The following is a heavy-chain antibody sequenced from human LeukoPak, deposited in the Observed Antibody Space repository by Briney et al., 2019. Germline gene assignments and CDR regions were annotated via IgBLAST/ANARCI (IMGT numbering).Heavy chain of an antibody. CDR1: GFTFSGYW. D-gene: IGHD3-10*01. V-gene: IGHV3-7*01. Sequence: GGSLRLSCAASGFTFSGYWMSWLRQAPGKGLEWVANIKQDGGEKNYVDSVKGRFTISRDNAKNSLFLQINSLRAEDTAVYYCARDRGFGQADVWGKGTTVTVSS. CDR3: ARDRGFGQADV. J-gene: IGHJ6*04. CDR2: IKQDGGEK.